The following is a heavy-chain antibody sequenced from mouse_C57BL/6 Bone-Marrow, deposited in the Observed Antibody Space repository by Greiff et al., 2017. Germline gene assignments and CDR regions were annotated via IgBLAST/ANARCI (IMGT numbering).Heavy chain of an antibody. CDR3: ARPTPHYYGSSYWYFDV. CDR1: GYTFTSYT. CDR2: INPSSGYT. D-gene: IGHD1-1*01. J-gene: IGHJ1*03. V-gene: IGHV1-4*01. Sequence: QVQLQQSGAELARPGASVKMSCKASGYTFTSYTMHWVKQRPGQGLEWIGYINPSSGYTKYNQKFKDKATLTADKSSSTAYMQLSSLTSEDSAVYYCARPTPHYYGSSYWYFDVWGTGPTVTVSS.